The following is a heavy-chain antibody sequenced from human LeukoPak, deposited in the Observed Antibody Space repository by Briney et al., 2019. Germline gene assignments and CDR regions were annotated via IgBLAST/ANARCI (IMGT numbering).Heavy chain of an antibody. V-gene: IGHV7-4-1*02. CDR2: INTDTRNP. D-gene: IGHD1-7*01. CDR1: GYTFTTYA. J-gene: IGHJ6*03. CDR3: ARPRPGTTPGYYYLDV. Sequence: GASVKVSCKASGYTFTTYAINWVRQAPGQGLEWMGWINTDTRNPTYAQGFTGRFVFSLDTSVSTAFLQISSLKAEDTAVYYCARPRPGTTPGYYYLDVWGKGTTVTVSS.